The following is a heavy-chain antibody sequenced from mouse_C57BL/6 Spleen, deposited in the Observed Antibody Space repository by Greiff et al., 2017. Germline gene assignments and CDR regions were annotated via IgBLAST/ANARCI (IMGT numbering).Heavy chain of an antibody. CDR2: IDPETGGT. CDR3: TGEGYYYGSSPFAY. V-gene: IGHV1-15*01. D-gene: IGHD1-1*01. J-gene: IGHJ3*01. CDR1: GYTFTDYE. Sequence: QVQLQQSGAELVKPGASVKLSCKASGYTFTDYEMHWVKQTPVHGLEWIGAIDPETGGTAYNQKFKGKAILTADKSSSTAYMELRSLTSEDSAVYYCTGEGYYYGSSPFAYWGQGTLVTVSA.